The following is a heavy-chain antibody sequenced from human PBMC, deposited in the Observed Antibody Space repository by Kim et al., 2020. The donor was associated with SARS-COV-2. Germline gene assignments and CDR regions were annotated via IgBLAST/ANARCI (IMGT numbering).Heavy chain of an antibody. J-gene: IGHJ3*02. V-gene: IGHV3-64*01. CDR2: ISSNGGST. D-gene: IGHD3-22*01. Sequence: GGSLRLSCAASGFTFSSYAMHWVRQAPGKGLEYVSAISSNGGSTYYANSVKGRFTISRDNSKNTLYLQMGSLRAEDMAVYYCARDYYDSSGYLAFDIWGQGTMVTVSS. CDR1: GFTFSSYA. CDR3: ARDYYDSSGYLAFDI.